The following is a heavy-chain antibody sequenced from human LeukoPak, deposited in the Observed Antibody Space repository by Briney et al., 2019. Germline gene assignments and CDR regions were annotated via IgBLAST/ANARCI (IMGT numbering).Heavy chain of an antibody. CDR3: ARAVVGAYYFDY. D-gene: IGHD1-26*01. J-gene: IGHJ4*02. Sequence: GGSLRLSCAASGFTFSSYGMMWVRQAPGKGLEWVAVISYDGSNKYYADSVKGRFTISRDNSKNTLYLQMNSLRAEDTAVYYCARAVVGAYYFDYWGQGTLVTVSS. CDR1: GFTFSSYG. CDR2: ISYDGSNK. V-gene: IGHV3-30*03.